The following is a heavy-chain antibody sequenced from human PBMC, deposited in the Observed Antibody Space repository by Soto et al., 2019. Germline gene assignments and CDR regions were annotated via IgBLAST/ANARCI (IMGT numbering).Heavy chain of an antibody. CDR3: AREYESSPTD. CDR1: GCSISTSSYH. Sequence: SETLSLTCTVSGCSISTSSYHWAWIRQPPGKGLEWIASIYYSGSTYYNPSLKSRATISVDTSKNQFSLKLTSVTAADTAVYYCAREYESSPTDWGQGTLVTVSS. D-gene: IGHD6-13*01. CDR2: IYYSGST. J-gene: IGHJ4*02. V-gene: IGHV4-39*02.